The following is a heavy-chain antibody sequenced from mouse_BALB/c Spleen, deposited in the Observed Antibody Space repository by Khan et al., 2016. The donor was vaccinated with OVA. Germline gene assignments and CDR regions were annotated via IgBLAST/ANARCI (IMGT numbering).Heavy chain of an antibody. V-gene: IGHV1-26*01. J-gene: IGHJ1*01. CDR3: ARGLFDV. Sequence: VRLQQSGPELVKPGASVKMSCKASGYTFTDYYMKWMKQSHGKSLEWIGDINPNNGDTFYNQKFKGKATLTVDNSSSTAYTQLNSLTSEDSAVYYCARGLFDVWGAGTTVTVSS. CDR2: INPNNGDT. CDR1: GYTFTDYY.